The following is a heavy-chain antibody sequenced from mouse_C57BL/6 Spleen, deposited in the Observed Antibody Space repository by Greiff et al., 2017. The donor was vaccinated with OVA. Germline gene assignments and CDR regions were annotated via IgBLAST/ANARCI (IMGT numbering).Heavy chain of an antibody. CDR1: GFNIKDDY. CDR2: IDPENGDT. D-gene: IGHD2-1*01. V-gene: IGHV14-4*01. Sequence: VQLQQSGAELVRPGASVKLSCTASGFNIKDDYMNWVKQRPEQGLEWIGRIDPENGDTEYASKFQGKATITADTSSNTAYLQLSSLTSGDTAVYYCTTGNYWFDYWGQGTSLTVSS. CDR3: TTGNYWFDY. J-gene: IGHJ2*02.